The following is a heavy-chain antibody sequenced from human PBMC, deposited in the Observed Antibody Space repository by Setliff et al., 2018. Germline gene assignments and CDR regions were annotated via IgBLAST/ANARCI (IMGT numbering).Heavy chain of an antibody. CDR1: GYSISSGYY. CDR2: IYHSGST. D-gene: IGHD5-18*01. CDR3: ARVKVDTAWGDGFDV. V-gene: IGHV4-38-2*01. J-gene: IGHJ3*01. Sequence: PSETLSLTCAVSGYSISSGYYRGWIRQPPGKGLEWIGSIYHSGSTYYNPSLKSRVTISVDTSKNQFSLKLSSVTAADTAVYYCARVKVDTAWGDGFDVWGQGTLVTVSS.